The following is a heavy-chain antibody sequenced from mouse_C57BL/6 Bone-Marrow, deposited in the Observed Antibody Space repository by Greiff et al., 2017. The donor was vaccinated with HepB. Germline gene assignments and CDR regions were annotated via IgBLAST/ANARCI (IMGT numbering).Heavy chain of an antibody. Sequence: EVQLQQSGPELVKPGASVKISCKASGYTFTDYYMNWVKQSHGKSLEWIGDINPNNGGTSYNQKFKGKATLTVDKSSSTAYMELRSLTSEDSAVYYCARTGGDKDYAMDYWGQGTSVTVSS. J-gene: IGHJ4*01. CDR2: INPNNGGT. V-gene: IGHV1-26*01. CDR1: GYTFTDYY. CDR3: ARTGGDKDYAMDY.